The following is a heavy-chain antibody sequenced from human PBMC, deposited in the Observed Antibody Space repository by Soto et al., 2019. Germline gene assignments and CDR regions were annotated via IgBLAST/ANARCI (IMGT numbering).Heavy chain of an antibody. V-gene: IGHV1-46*01. CDR2: INPSGGST. D-gene: IGHD3-22*01. J-gene: IGHJ4*02. Sequence: QVQLVQSGAEVKKPGASVKVSCKASGYTFTSYYMHWVRQAPGQGLEWMGIINPSGGSTSYAQKFQGRVTMTRDTSTSTVYMELSSLRSEDTAVYYCARGSYYYDSSGYYYWNLFDYWGQGTLVTVSS. CDR3: ARGSYYYDSSGYYYWNLFDY. CDR1: GYTFTSYY.